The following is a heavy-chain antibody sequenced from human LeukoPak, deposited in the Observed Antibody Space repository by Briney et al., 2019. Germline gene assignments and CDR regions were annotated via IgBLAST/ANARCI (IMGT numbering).Heavy chain of an antibody. V-gene: IGHV4-4*07. D-gene: IGHD6-13*01. J-gene: IGHJ4*02. CDR3: ARGYSSSWSRDFDY. CDR2: IYTSGST. CDR1: GGSISSYY. Sequence: SETLSLTCTVSGGSISSYYWSWIRQPAGKGLEWTGRIYTSGSTNYNPSLKSRVTMSVDTSKNQFSLKLSSVTAADTAVYYCARGYSSSWSRDFDYWGQGTLVTVSS.